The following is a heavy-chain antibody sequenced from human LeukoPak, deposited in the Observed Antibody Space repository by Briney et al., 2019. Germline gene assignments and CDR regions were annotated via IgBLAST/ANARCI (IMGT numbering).Heavy chain of an antibody. CDR3: ARGWSSYSSSWPFDY. D-gene: IGHD6-13*01. CDR2: INPSGGST. J-gene: IGHJ4*02. CDR1: GYTFTSYY. V-gene: IGHV1-46*01. Sequence: ASVKVSCKASGYTFTSYYMHWVRQAPGQGLEWMGIINPSGGSTSYAQKFQGRVTMTTDTSTSTAYMELRSLRSDDTAVYYCARGWSSYSSSWPFDYWGQGTLVTVSS.